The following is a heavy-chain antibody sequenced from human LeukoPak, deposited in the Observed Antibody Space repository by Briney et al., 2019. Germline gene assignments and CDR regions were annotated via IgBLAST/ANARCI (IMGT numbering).Heavy chain of an antibody. CDR1: GYNFTNYW. Sequence: GESLKISCKGSGYNFTNYWIAWVRQMPGKGLEWMGIIHPDDSHTRYSPSFQGLVTISADKSMTTAYLLWSSLKASDTAIYYCARPADRGYLRAFDIWGQGTMVTVSS. CDR3: ARPADRGYLRAFDI. V-gene: IGHV5-51*01. CDR2: IHPDDSHT. J-gene: IGHJ3*02. D-gene: IGHD6-6*01.